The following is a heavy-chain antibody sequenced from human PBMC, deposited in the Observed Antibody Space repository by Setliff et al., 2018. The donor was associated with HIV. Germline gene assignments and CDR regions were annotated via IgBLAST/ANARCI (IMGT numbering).Heavy chain of an antibody. V-gene: IGHV4-39*02. CDR2: NYYSGSN. Sequence: SETLSLTCTVSGETIRNGFYYWHWMRQPPGKGLGWIGSNYYSGSNHYKSYIKSRVTIYVDTSKNQFSLRLGSVTDAATAVYYCARGGGPDTNFDSWGRGTLVTVSS. CDR3: ARGGGPDTNFDS. CDR1: GETIRNGFYY. J-gene: IGHJ4*02. D-gene: IGHD3-16*01.